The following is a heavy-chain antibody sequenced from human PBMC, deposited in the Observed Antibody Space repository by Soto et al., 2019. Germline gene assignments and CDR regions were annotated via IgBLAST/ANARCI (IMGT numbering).Heavy chain of an antibody. D-gene: IGHD6-19*01. CDR2: VFSNDEK. CDR1: DFPLNNARMG. J-gene: IGHJ4*02. V-gene: IGHV2-26*01. CDR3: VRSSDSSLQYIYYFDY. Sequence: GSGPTLVNPTETLMLTCSVSDFPLNNARMGVSWIRQSPGKALEWLAHVFSNDEKSYSTSLRRRLTVSKDSSRGQVVLTVTNMDPADTATNFCVRSSDSSLQYIYYFDYWGPGIPVTVSS.